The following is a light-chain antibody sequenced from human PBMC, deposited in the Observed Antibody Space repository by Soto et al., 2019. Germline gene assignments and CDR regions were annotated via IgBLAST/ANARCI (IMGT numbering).Light chain of an antibody. CDR3: SLYYSGAHLV. V-gene: IGLV7-43*01. CDR2: STS. Sequence: QAVVTQEPSLVVSPGGTVTLTCASSAGAVTTTNWPNWFQQKPGQPPRALVYSTSNRHSWTPARFSGSLLGGKAVLTLSGAQPEDEADYYCSLYYSGAHLVVGGGTKLTV. CDR1: AGAVTTTNW. J-gene: IGLJ3*02.